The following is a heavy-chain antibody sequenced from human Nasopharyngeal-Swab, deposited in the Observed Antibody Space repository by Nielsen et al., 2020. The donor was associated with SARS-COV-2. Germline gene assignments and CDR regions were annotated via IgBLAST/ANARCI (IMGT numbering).Heavy chain of an antibody. CDR2: IFAGGDT. J-gene: IGHJ5*02. CDR3: ARAVSYCSGDRCPFDP. V-gene: IGHV3-66*01. CDR1: GFSVSSNQ. D-gene: IGHD2-15*01. Sequence: GESLKISCAASGFSVSSNQMTWVRQAPGRGLEWVSLIFAGGDTYYADFVKGRFTVSRDNSKNTMFLQLTHLRAEDTAVYFCARAVSYCSGDRCPFDPWGQGTQVTVSS.